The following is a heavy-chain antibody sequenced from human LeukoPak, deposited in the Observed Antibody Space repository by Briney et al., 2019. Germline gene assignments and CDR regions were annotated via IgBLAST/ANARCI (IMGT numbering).Heavy chain of an antibody. Sequence: GGSLRLSCAASGFTFSSYWMSWVRQAPGKGLEWVANIKQDGSEKYYVDSVKGRFTISRDNAKNSLYLQMNSLSTEDTAVYYYARVSGAEAATGGYFDRWGQGTLVTVSS. CDR1: GFTFSSYW. V-gene: IGHV3-7*04. J-gene: IGHJ4*02. D-gene: IGHD6-13*01. CDR3: ARVSGAEAATGGYFDR. CDR2: IKQDGSEK.